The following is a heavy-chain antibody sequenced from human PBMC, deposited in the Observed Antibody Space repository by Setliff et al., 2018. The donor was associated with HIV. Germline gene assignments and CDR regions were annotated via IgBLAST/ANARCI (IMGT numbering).Heavy chain of an antibody. D-gene: IGHD3-22*01. Sequence: AGGSLRLSCAASGFTFSSYAMHWVRQAPGKGLEWVAVISYDGSNKYYADSVKGRFTISRDNSKNTLYLQMNSLRAEDTAVYYCARDLVTYYDSSGYDYWGQGTLVTVSS. CDR3: ARDLVTYYDSSGYDY. J-gene: IGHJ4*02. CDR1: GFTFSSYA. CDR2: ISYDGSNK. V-gene: IGHV3-30*04.